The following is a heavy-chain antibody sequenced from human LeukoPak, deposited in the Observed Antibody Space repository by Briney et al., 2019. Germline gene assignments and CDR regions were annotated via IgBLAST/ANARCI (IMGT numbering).Heavy chain of an antibody. CDR2: IWYDGSNK. CDR3: ARNYYGSGSYYRDDFALDY. D-gene: IGHD3-10*01. J-gene: IGHJ4*02. CDR1: GFTFSSYG. Sequence: GGSLRLSCAASGFTFSSYGMHWVRQAPGKGLEWVAVIWYDGSNKYYAVSVKGRFTISRDNSKNTLYLQMNSLRAEDTAVYYCARNYYGSGSYYRDDFALDYWGQGTLVTVSS. V-gene: IGHV3-33*01.